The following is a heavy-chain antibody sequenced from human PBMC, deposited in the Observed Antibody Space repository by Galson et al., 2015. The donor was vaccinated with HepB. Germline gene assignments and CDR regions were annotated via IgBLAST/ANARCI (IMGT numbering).Heavy chain of an antibody. D-gene: IGHD6-19*01. J-gene: IGHJ1*01. CDR3: SPYSSGWYGYFQH. CDR2: ISGSGGST. Sequence: SLRLSCVASGFTFSSYAMSWVRQAPGKGLEWVSAISGSGGSTYYADSVKGRLTISRDNSKNTLYLQMNSLRAEDTAVYYCSPYSSGWYGYFQHWGQGTLVTVSS. CDR1: GFTFSSYA. V-gene: IGHV3-23*01.